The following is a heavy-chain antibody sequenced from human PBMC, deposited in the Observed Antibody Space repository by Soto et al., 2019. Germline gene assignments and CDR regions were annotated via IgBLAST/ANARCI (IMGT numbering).Heavy chain of an antibody. CDR1: GGTFSSYA. CDR2: IIPIFGTA. Sequence: GASVKVSCKASGGTFSSYAISWVRQAPGQGLEWMGGIIPIFGTANYAQKFQGRVTITADKSTSTAYMELSSLRSEDTAVYYCARMGYSSGWYGSHPAFDISGQGTMVTV. J-gene: IGHJ3*02. CDR3: ARMGYSSGWYGSHPAFDI. D-gene: IGHD6-19*01. V-gene: IGHV1-69*06.